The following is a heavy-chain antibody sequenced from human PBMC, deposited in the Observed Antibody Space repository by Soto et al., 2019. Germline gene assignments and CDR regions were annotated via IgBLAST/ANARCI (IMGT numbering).Heavy chain of an antibody. V-gene: IGHV1-46*01. J-gene: IGHJ4*02. CDR2: INPSGGST. D-gene: IGHD3-16*01. Sequence: AAVKVAGRASGYTVTSYYMXLVRQAPGQGLEWMGIINPSGGSTSYAKKFKGRVTMTRDTSTSTVYMELSSLRSEETAVYYCARDWGKLNYFDYWGKGTLVTISS. CDR1: GYTVTSYY. CDR3: ARDWGKLNYFDY.